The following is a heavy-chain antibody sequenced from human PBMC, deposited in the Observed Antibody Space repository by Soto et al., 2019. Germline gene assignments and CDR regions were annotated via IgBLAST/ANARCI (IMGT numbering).Heavy chain of an antibody. J-gene: IGHJ3*01. CDR3: AKGFIVVVAAIRPDDNFDV. CDR1: GFTFNTYA. CDR2: ISGSGGTI. V-gene: IGHV3-23*01. D-gene: IGHD2-21*02. Sequence: PGGSLRLSCAASGFTFNTYAMNWARQAPGKGLEWVASISGSGGTINYADSVKGRFTTSRDTSKNTLYLQMNSLSAEDTAVYYCAKGFIVVVAAIRPDDNFDVWGQGTMVTVSS.